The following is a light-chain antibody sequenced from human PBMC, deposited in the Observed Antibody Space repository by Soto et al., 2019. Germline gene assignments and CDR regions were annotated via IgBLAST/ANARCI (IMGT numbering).Light chain of an antibody. V-gene: IGKV3-15*01. Sequence: EIVMTQSPDTLSVSPGERATLSCRASQTLNINLAWYQQKPGQAPRLLIYGASTRATGFPARFSGSGSGTVFTLTIANLQPEDSAVYYCQQYSDGLTFGQGTQVAIK. J-gene: IGKJ1*01. CDR1: QTLNIN. CDR3: QQYSDGLT. CDR2: GAS.